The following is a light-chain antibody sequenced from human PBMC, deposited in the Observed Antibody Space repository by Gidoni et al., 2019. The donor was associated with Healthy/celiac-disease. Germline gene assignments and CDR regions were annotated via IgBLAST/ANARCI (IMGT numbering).Light chain of an antibody. J-gene: IGKJ4*01. Sequence: DIQMTQSPSSLSASVGDRVTITCRASQSISSYLTWHQQKPGKAPKLLIYAASSLQSGVPSRFSGSGSGTDFTLTISSLQPEDFATYYCQQSYSTPRTFGGGTKVEIK. V-gene: IGKV1-39*01. CDR3: QQSYSTPRT. CDR2: AAS. CDR1: QSISSY.